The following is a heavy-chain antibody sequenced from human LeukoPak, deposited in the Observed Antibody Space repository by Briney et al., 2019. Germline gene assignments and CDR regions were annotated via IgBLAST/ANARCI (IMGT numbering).Heavy chain of an antibody. CDR1: GFTFSSYA. V-gene: IGHV3-23*01. CDR3: AKFIACGGDCSLPYYFDY. D-gene: IGHD2-21*02. CDR2: ISGSGGST. J-gene: IGHJ4*02. Sequence: GGSLRLSCAASGFTFSSYAMSWVRQAPGKGLEWVSPISGSGGSTYYADSVKGRFTISRDNSKNTLYLQMNSLRAEDTAIYYCAKFIACGGDCSLPYYFDYWGQGTLVTVSS.